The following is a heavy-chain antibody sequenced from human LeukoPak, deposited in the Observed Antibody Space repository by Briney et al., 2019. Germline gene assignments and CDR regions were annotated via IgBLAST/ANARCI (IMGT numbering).Heavy chain of an antibody. J-gene: IGHJ6*03. Sequence: SGGSLRLSCAASGFTFSSYGMHWVRQAPGKGLEWVAFIRYDGSNKYYADSVKGRFTISRDNSKNTLYLQMNSLRAEDTAVYYCATNWGSYYYYYMDVWGKGTTVTISS. V-gene: IGHV3-30*02. CDR3: ATNWGSYYYYYMDV. CDR2: IRYDGSNK. CDR1: GFTFSSYG. D-gene: IGHD7-27*01.